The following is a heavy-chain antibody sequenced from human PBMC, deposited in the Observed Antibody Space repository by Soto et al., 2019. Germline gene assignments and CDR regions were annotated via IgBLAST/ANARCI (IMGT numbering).Heavy chain of an antibody. CDR3: ARHQPGDDGFWSGYLNPGYFYH. D-gene: IGHD3-3*01. Sequence: EVKLVESGGGLVSPGGSLRLSCAASGFTFSAFSMNWIRQAPGKGLEWVSSISSGSRYIYYADSVKGRFTTSRDDAKNSLYLQMNGLRAEDTAVYYCARHQPGDDGFWSGYLNPGYFYHWGQGTLVTVSS. CDR1: GFTFSAFS. CDR2: ISSGSRYI. V-gene: IGHV3-21*02. J-gene: IGHJ1*01.